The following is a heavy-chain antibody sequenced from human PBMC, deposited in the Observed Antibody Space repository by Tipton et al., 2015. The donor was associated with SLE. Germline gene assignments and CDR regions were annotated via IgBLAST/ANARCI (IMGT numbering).Heavy chain of an antibody. CDR2: IYYSGIT. CDR1: GGSVSGHY. J-gene: IGHJ4*02. CDR3: ARGGAFDY. Sequence: TLSLTCTGSGGSVSGHYWSWLRQSPGKGLEWCGFIYYSGITNYNPSLKSRLTVLVDTSKNQFSLRLTSVTAADTAVYYCARGGAFDYWGQGTLVTVSS. D-gene: IGHD1-26*01. V-gene: IGHV4-59*02.